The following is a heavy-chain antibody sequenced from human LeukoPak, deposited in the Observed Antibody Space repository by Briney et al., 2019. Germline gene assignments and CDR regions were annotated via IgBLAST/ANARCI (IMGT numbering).Heavy chain of an antibody. Sequence: GRSLRLSCAASGFTFSSYGMHWVRQAPGKGLEWVAVISYDGSNKYYADSVKGRSTISRDNSKNTLYLQMNSLRAEDTAVYYCAKGPLVTEEYYYYYGMDVWGQGTTVTVSS. D-gene: IGHD4-11*01. CDR2: ISYDGSNK. V-gene: IGHV3-30*18. CDR3: AKGPLVTEEYYYYYGMDV. CDR1: GFTFSSYG. J-gene: IGHJ6*02.